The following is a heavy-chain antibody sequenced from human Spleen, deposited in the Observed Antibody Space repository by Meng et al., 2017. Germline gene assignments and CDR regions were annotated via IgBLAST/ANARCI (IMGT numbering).Heavy chain of an antibody. D-gene: IGHD3-10*01. CDR1: GDSISSYF. Sequence: SETLSLTCTVSGDSISSYFWSWIRQPPGKGLEWIGYIYYSGSTNYNSSLKSRVTISVDTSKSQFSLNLSSVTAADTAVYYCARERDYYGSGFFDYWGQGTLVTVSS. CDR2: IYYSGST. J-gene: IGHJ4*02. CDR3: ARERDYYGSGFFDY. V-gene: IGHV4-59*01.